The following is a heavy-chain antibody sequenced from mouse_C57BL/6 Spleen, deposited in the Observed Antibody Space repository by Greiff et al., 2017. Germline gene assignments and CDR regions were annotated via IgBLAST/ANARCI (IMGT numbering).Heavy chain of an antibody. V-gene: IGHV1-59*01. Sequence: QVQLQQPGAELVKPGTSVKLSCKASGYTFTSYCMHWVKQRPGQGLEWIGVIDPSDSYTNYNQKFKGKATLTVDTSSSTAYMQLSSLTSEDSAVXYCAWFYGSWYGYWGQGTTLTVSS. CDR2: IDPSDSYT. CDR1: GYTFTSYC. D-gene: IGHD1-1*01. J-gene: IGHJ2*01. CDR3: AWFYGSWYGY.